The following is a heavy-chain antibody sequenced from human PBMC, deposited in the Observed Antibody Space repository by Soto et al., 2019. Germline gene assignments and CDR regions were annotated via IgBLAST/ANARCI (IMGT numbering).Heavy chain of an antibody. D-gene: IGHD4-4*01. CDR3: AGDPDSHYNDSHASYYP. V-gene: IGHV1-69*08. Sequence: QVQLVQSGAEVKKPGSSVKVSCKASGGTFSTYTITWVRQAPGQGLEWMGRIIPIIGIIKYAQKFQGRVTIRADKFTGKAYMEQSRLRPDDTAVYYCAGDPDSHYNDSHASYYPWGQGTLVTVSS. CDR2: IIPIIGII. CDR1: GGTFSTYT. J-gene: IGHJ5*02.